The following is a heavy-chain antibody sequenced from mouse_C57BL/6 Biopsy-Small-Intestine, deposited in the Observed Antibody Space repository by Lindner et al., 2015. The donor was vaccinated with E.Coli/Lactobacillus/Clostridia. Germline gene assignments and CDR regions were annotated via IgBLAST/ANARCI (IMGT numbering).Heavy chain of an antibody. D-gene: IGHD2-4*01. CDR2: IYPRDDST. CDR3: ARTTMITHWYFDV. J-gene: IGHJ1*03. V-gene: IGHV1-85*01. CDR1: GYTFTNYD. Sequence: VQLQESGPELVKPGASVKLSCKASGYTFTNYDVNWVKQRPGQGLEWIGWIYPRDDSTKYNEKFKGKATLTVDTSSSTAYMELRSLTSEDSAVYFCARTTMITHWYFDVWGTGTTVTVSS.